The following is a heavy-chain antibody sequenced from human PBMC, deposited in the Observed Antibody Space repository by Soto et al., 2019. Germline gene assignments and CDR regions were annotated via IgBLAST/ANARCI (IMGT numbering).Heavy chain of an antibody. CDR2: ISGSGGST. V-gene: IGHV3-23*01. CDR3: AKDLTYYCDSSGYYHDAFDI. CDR1: GFTFSSYA. Sequence: GGSLRLSCAASGFTFSSYAMSWVRQAPGKGLEWVSAISGSGGSTYYADSVKGRFTISRDNSKNTLYLQMNSLRAEDTAVYYCAKDLTYYCDSSGYYHDAFDIWGQGTMVTVSS. J-gene: IGHJ3*02. D-gene: IGHD3-22*01.